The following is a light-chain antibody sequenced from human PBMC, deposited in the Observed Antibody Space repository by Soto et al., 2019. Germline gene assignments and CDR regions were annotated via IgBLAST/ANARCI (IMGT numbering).Light chain of an antibody. V-gene: IGKV3-15*01. CDR2: GAS. Sequence: EMVLTQSPGTLSLSPGEKATLSCRVSQSVGSNLAWYQQKPGQAPRLLIYGASTRATGIPARFSGSGSGTEFTLTVSSLQSEDFAVYYCQQYNNWPPITFGQGTRLEI. J-gene: IGKJ5*01. CDR3: QQYNNWPPIT. CDR1: QSVGSN.